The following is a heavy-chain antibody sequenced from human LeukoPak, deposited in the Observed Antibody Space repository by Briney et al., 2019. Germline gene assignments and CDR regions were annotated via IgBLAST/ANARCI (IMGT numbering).Heavy chain of an antibody. J-gene: IGHJ6*02. CDR2: IKGEGSST. D-gene: IGHD5-18*01. CDR1: GFIFSSYW. V-gene: IGHV3-74*01. CDR3: ARQVDPALVAAHYYYGMGV. Sequence: VGSLRLSCAAPGFIFSSYWMHWVRQAPGKGLVWVSLIKGEGSSTSYADSVKGRFTISRDNAKNTLYLQMNSLRAEDTAVYYCARQVDPALVAAHYYYGMGVWGQGTPVTVSS.